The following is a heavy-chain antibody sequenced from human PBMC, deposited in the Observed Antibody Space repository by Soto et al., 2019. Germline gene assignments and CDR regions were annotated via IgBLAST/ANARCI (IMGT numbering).Heavy chain of an antibody. J-gene: IGHJ6*02. V-gene: IGHV1-2*04. Sequence: QVQLVQSGAEVKKPGASVKVSCKASGYTFTDYYMHWVRQAPGQGLEWMGWINPNNGGTKYAQKFQGWVTMTRDTSLSTAYMEVSRLRPDDTAVYYCARDLPLRLGELVYYYGMDVWGQGTTVTVSS. CDR1: GYTFTDYY. CDR3: ARDLPLRLGELVYYYGMDV. CDR2: INPNNGGT. D-gene: IGHD3-16*01.